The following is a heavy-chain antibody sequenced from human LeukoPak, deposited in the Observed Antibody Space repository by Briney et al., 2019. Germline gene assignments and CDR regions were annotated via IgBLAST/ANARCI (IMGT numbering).Heavy chain of an antibody. Sequence: ASVKVSCKASGYTFTSYGISWVRQAPGQGLEWMGWISAYNGNTNYAQKLQGRVTMTTDTSTSTAYMELRSLRSDDTAVYYCARDQVTHSVRITIFGVVQDAFDIWGQGTMVTVSS. J-gene: IGHJ3*02. CDR2: ISAYNGNT. V-gene: IGHV1-18*01. CDR3: ARDQVTHSVRITIFGVVQDAFDI. D-gene: IGHD3-3*01. CDR1: GYTFTSYG.